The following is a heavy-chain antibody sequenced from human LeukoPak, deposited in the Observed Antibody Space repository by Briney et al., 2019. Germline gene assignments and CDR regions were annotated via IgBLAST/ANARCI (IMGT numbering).Heavy chain of an antibody. CDR3: ARAFWGSGIDF. V-gene: IGHV4-59*01. D-gene: IGHD3-16*01. J-gene: IGHJ4*02. CDR2: IYYSGST. CDR1: SGSISSYY. Sequence: PSETLSLTCTVSSGSISSYYWSWIRQPPGKGLEWIGYIYYSGSTNYNPSLKSRVTISVDTSKNQFSLKLSSVTAADTAVYYCARAFWGSGIDFWGQGTLVTVSS.